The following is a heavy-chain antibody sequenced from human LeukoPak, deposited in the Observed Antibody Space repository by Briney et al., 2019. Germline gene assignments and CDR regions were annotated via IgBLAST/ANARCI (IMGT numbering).Heavy chain of an antibody. CDR3: AKDRGNTGWSYIDY. D-gene: IGHD6-19*01. CDR1: GFTFSSYA. V-gene: IGHV3-23*01. Sequence: GGSLRLSCAASGFTFSSYAMSWVRQAPGKGLEWVSAISGSGGSTYYADSVKGRFTMSRDNSKNTLYLQMNSLRAEDTAVYYCAKDRGNTGWSYIDYWGQGTLVTVSS. CDR2: ISGSGGST. J-gene: IGHJ4*02.